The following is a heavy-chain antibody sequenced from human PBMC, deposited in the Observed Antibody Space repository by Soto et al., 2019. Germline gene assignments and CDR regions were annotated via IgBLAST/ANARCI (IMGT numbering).Heavy chain of an antibody. J-gene: IGHJ3*02. V-gene: IGHV3-11*01. CDR1: GFTFNTFN. CDR2: ISSSGTGI. CDR3: ARAYSDAFDI. Sequence: PEGSLRLSCVASGFTFNTFNMTWIRQAPGKGLEWVSYISSSGTGIYYADSMRGRFTISRDNAKNSLYLQMSSLRAEDTAVYYCARAYSDAFDIWGQGTVVTVSS. D-gene: IGHD2-15*01.